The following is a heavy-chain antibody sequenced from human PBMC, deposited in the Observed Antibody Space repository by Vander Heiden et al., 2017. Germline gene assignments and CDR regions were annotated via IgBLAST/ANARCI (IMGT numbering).Heavy chain of an antibody. CDR2: ISWDGGST. D-gene: IGHD1-26*01. V-gene: IGHV3-43*01. Sequence: QPGGSLRLSCAASGFTFDDYTMHWVRQAPGKGLEWVSLISWDGGSTYYADSVKGRFTISRDNSKNSLYLQMNSLRTEDTALYYCAKDIRWELRPVGGMDVWGQGTTVTVSS. J-gene: IGHJ6*02. CDR1: GFTFDDYT. CDR3: AKDIRWELRPVGGMDV.